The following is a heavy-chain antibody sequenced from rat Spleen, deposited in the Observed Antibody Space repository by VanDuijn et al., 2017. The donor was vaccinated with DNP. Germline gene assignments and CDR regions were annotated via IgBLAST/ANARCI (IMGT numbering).Heavy chain of an antibody. Sequence: EVQLVESGGGLVQPGRSLKLSCAASGFTFSNYGMHWIRQAPTKGLEWVASISPSGGSTYYRDSVKGRFTISRDNAKSTLYLQMDSLRSEDTATYYCATGITTVVTGYYAMDAWGQGTSVTVSS. D-gene: IGHD1-1*01. V-gene: IGHV5-19*01. CDR3: ATGITTVVTGYYAMDA. CDR1: GFTFSNYG. CDR2: ISPSGGST. J-gene: IGHJ4*01.